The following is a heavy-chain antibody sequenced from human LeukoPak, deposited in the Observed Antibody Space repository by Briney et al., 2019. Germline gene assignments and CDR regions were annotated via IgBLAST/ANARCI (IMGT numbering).Heavy chain of an antibody. CDR3: ARDLVATITFPGY. CDR2: IKQDGSEK. Sequence: GGFLRLSCAASGLTISGYWMQWVRQAPGKGLEWVANIKQDGSEKYYVDSVKGRFTISRDNAKNSLYLQMNSLRAEDTAVYYCARDLVATITFPGYWGQGTLVTVSS. J-gene: IGHJ4*02. D-gene: IGHD5-12*01. CDR1: GLTISGYW. V-gene: IGHV3-7*01.